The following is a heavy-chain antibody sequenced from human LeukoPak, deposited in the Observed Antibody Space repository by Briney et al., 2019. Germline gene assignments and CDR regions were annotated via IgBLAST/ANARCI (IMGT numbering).Heavy chain of an antibody. CDR2: IRGSGGST. V-gene: IGHV3-23*01. Sequence: GGSLRLSCAASGFTFSSYAMSWVRQAPGKGLEWVSAIRGSGGSTYYADSVKGRFTISRDNSKNTLYLQMNSLRAEDTAVYYCAKNRKRGIAAAGRLDCWGQGTLVTVSS. D-gene: IGHD6-13*01. CDR1: GFTFSSYA. J-gene: IGHJ4*02. CDR3: AKNRKRGIAAAGRLDC.